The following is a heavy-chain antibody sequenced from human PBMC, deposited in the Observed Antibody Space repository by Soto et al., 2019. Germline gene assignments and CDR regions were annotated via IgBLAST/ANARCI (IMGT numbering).Heavy chain of an antibody. CDR3: ARANTWVTGRVGTH. CDR2: ISGYNPNT. J-gene: IGHJ4*02. CDR1: GYSFTNYG. Sequence: QIHLEQSRIEMKEPGTSLKISCATSGYSFTNYGISWVRQAPGQGLEWMGWISGYNPNTKYAQSFHDRVVMTADKFTSTGYLEMRNLRSNDTAVYYCARANTWVTGRVGTHWGQGTKVTVSS. D-gene: IGHD1-1*01. V-gene: IGHV1-18*01.